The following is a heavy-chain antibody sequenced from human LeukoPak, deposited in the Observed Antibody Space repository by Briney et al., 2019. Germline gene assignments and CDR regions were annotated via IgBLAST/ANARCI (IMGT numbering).Heavy chain of an antibody. CDR1: GASISGYY. V-gene: IGHV4-59*01. CDR3: ARAETSSSGWSKGSSFYCYYYGMDV. J-gene: IGHJ6*02. CDR2: IYYRGSN. Sequence: SQTLSLTRTVSGASISGYYWSWIRQPPGKGLEWIGYIYYRGSNNYNPSLMSRASISVDTSKNQFSLKLDSLTAADTAVYYCARAETSSSGWSKGSSFYCYYYGMDVWGQGTTVTVSS. D-gene: IGHD6-19*01.